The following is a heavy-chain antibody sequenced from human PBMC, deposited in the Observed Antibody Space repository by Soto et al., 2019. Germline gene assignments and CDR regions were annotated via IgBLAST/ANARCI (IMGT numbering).Heavy chain of an antibody. CDR2: MNTNTGNT. Sequence: VQPGADVKKPGASVKVSCKTSGYTFTEFDINWVRQAPGQGLEWMGWMNTNTGNTGYAQKFQGRVTMTRDTSISTAYMELRTLRSEDTAVYYCARVVRFFGGHAGYWGQGTLVTVSS. V-gene: IGHV1-8*01. J-gene: IGHJ4*02. D-gene: IGHD3-3*01. CDR1: GYTFTEFD. CDR3: ARVVRFFGGHAGY.